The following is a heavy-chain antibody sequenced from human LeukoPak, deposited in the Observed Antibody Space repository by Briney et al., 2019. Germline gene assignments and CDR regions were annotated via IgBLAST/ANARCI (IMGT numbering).Heavy chain of an antibody. V-gene: IGHV4-39*07. D-gene: IGHD2-15*01. Sequence: SETLSLTCTVSGGSISSSSYYWGWIRQPPGKGLEWIGSIYYSGSTYYNPSLKSRVTISVDTSKNQFSLKLSSVTAADTAVYYCAREMIVVVVAATDRGIYWGQGTLVTVSS. CDR1: GGSISSSSYY. CDR3: AREMIVVVVAATDRGIY. J-gene: IGHJ4*02. CDR2: IYYSGST.